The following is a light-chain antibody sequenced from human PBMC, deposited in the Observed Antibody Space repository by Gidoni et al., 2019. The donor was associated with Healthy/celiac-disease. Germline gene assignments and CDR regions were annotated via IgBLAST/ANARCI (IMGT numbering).Light chain of an antibody. CDR1: QRISSC. V-gene: IGKV1-5*03. J-gene: IGKJ2*01. Sequence: DIQMTQYHSTLSASVGDRVTTTCRARQRISSCLAWYQQKPGKAPNLLLSKASSLESGVPSRFSGSGSGTEFTLPISSLQPADFATYYCQQYNSYPMYTFGQXTKLEIK. CDR3: QQYNSYPMYT. CDR2: KAS.